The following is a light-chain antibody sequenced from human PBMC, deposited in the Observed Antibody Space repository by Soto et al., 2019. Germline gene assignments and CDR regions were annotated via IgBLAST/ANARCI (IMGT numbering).Light chain of an antibody. CDR2: EAT. Sequence: QSALTQPASVSGSPGQSITISCTGTSSDLGSYNLVSWYQQYPGKAPKLVIYEATKRPSGVSARFSGSKSGNTASLTISGLQAEDEADYYCCSYAGSSTVVFGVGTKLTVL. CDR1: SSDLGSYNL. J-gene: IGLJ2*01. V-gene: IGLV2-23*01. CDR3: CSYAGSSTVV.